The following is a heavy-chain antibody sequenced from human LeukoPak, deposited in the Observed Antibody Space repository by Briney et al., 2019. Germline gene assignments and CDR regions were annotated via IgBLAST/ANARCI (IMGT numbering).Heavy chain of an antibody. D-gene: IGHD6-19*01. J-gene: IGHJ5*02. CDR3: ARDLEAVGWFDP. Sequence: TSETLSLTCTVSGGSISSYYWSWIRQPPGKGLEWIGYIYYSGSTNYNPSLKSRVTISVDTSKNQFSLKLSSVTAADTAVYYCARDLEAVGWFDPWGQGTLVPVSS. V-gene: IGHV4-59*01. CDR1: GGSISSYY. CDR2: IYYSGST.